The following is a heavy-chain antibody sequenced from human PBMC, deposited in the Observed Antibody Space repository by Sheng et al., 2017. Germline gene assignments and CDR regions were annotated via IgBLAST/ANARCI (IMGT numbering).Heavy chain of an antibody. J-gene: IGHJ3*02. CDR1: GGSFSGYY. CDR2: INHSGST. Sequence: QVQLQQWGAGLLKPSETLSLTCAVYGGSFSGYYWSWIRQPPGKGLEWIGEINHSGSTNYNPSLKSRVTISVDTSKNQFSLKLSSVTAADTAVYYCARPPYCSGGSCKYDAFDIWGQGTMVTVSS. V-gene: IGHV4-34*01. CDR3: ARPPYCSGGSCKYDAFDI. D-gene: IGHD2-15*01.